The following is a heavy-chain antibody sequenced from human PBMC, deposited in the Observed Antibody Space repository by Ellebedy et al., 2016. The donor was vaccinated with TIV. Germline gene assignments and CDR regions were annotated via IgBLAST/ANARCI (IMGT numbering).Heavy chain of an antibody. J-gene: IGHJ4*02. D-gene: IGHD3-3*01. CDR1: GASLSRAY. CDR3: ARGGSFTNF. Sequence: MPSETLSLPCPVPGASLSRAYWSWIRQSAGKGLEWIGRIYTIGNTNYNPSLKSPVTMSVDTSKNHFSLKLTPVTAADTARYYCARGGSFTNFWGQGILVTVSS. V-gene: IGHV4-4*07. CDR2: IYTIGNT.